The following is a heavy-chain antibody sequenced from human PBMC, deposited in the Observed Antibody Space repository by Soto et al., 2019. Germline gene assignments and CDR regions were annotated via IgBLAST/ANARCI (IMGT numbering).Heavy chain of an antibody. Sequence: SETLSLTCTVSGGSISTSSWNWIRQAPGKGLEWIGCVYYTGNTNYNPSLKSRVTMSLDTSKNQFSLKLSSVTAADTAVYYCARLGPGGWSKDWFDPWGQGTLVTVSS. CDR1: GGSISTSS. D-gene: IGHD3-10*01. CDR3: ARLGPGGWSKDWFDP. J-gene: IGHJ5*02. V-gene: IGHV4-59*08. CDR2: VYYTGNT.